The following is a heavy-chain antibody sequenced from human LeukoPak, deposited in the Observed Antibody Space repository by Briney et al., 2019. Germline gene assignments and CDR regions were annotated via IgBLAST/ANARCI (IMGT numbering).Heavy chain of an antibody. Sequence: GGSLRLSCAASGFAFNSYSMNWVRQAPGKGLEWVSSISTSISYIYYADSVKGRFTISRDNAKNSLYLQMNSLRAEDTAVYYCARAIFSSGWYLVDYWGQGTLVTVSS. CDR1: GFAFNSYS. V-gene: IGHV3-21*01. CDR2: ISTSISYI. J-gene: IGHJ4*02. CDR3: ARAIFSSGWYLVDY. D-gene: IGHD6-19*01.